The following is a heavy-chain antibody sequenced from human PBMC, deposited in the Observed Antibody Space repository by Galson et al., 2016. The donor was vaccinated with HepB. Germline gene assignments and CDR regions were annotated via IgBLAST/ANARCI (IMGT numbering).Heavy chain of an antibody. CDR2: ISAYNGNT. Sequence: SVKVSCKASGYTFINYGITWMRQAPGQGLEWMGWISAYNGNTNYAQKYQGRVTMTRDTSTGTVYKELRSLRSDDTAVYYCAREGGTGDLYFDYWGQGTLVTVSS. CDR3: AREGGTGDLYFDY. V-gene: IGHV1-18*01. J-gene: IGHJ4*02. CDR1: GYTFINYG. D-gene: IGHD7-27*01.